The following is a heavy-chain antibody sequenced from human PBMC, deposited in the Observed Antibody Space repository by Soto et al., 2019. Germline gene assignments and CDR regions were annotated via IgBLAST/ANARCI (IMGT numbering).Heavy chain of an antibody. V-gene: IGHV1-69*01. CDR1: ECTFSSYA. J-gene: IGHJ6*02. Sequence: QVQLVQSGADVKKPGSSVRVSCQASECTFSSYAFNWVRQAPGQGLEWMGGIIPMYNKPNYAPNFLGRVTISADPSASTTYMELTTLRSEDTAVYFCARGYSGGYFYAMDVWGQGTTVTVSS. CDR2: IIPMYNKP. CDR3: ARGYSGGYFYAMDV. D-gene: IGHD4-4*01.